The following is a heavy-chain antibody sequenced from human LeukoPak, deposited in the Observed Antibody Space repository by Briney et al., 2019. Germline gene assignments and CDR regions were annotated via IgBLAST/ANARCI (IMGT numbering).Heavy chain of an antibody. CDR1: GGSISSYY. CDR2: IYTSGST. D-gene: IGHD3-22*01. CDR3: ARDGPDYYDSSGFDY. Sequence: SETLSLTCTVSGGSISSYYWSWLRQPAGKGLEWIGRIYTSGSTNYNPSLKSRVTMSVDTSKNQFSLKLSSVTAADTAVYYCARDGPDYYDSSGFDYWGQGTLVTVSS. V-gene: IGHV4-4*07. J-gene: IGHJ4*02.